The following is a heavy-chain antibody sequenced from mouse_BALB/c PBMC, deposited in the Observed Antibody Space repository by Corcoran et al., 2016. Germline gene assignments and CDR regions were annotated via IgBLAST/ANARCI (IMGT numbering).Heavy chain of an antibody. D-gene: IGHD4-1*01. Sequence: EVLLQQSGPELVKPGASVKIPCKASGYTFTDYNMDWVKRSHGKSLEWIGDIIPNNGGYFYNQKFKGKATLTVDKSSTTAYMELLSLTSEDTAVYYCARRVTGTGFAYWGQGTLVTVSA. J-gene: IGHJ3*01. CDR2: IIPNNGGY. CDR1: GYTFTDYN. CDR3: ARRVTGTGFAY. V-gene: IGHV1-18*01.